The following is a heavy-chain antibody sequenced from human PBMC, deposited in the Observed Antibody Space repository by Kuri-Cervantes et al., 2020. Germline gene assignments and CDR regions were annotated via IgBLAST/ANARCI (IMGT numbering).Heavy chain of an antibody. V-gene: IGHV1-46*01. D-gene: IGHD6-6*01. CDR1: GYTFTSYY. CDR3: ATRPGLVGHDY. CDR2: INPSGGST. J-gene: IGHJ4*02. Sequence: ASVKVSCKASGYTFTSYYMHWVRQAPGQGLEWMGIINPSGGSTSYAQKFQGNVTMTRDTSTSTVYMELSSLRFEDTAVYYFATRPGLVGHDYWGQGTLITVSS.